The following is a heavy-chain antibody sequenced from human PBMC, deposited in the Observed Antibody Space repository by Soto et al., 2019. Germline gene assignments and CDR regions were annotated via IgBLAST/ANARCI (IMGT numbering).Heavy chain of an antibody. CDR3: ARTEGFDY. J-gene: IGHJ4*02. CDR2: INPNSGGT. CDR1: GYTFTGYY. V-gene: IGHV1-2*02. Sequence: VQLVQYGADVKKTWASVKVSCKAPGYTFTGYYMHWVRHAPGPVLEWMGWINPNSGGTNYAQKLQGRVTMTRDTSISTAYMELSRLRSDETAVYYCARTEGFDYWGQGTLVTVSS.